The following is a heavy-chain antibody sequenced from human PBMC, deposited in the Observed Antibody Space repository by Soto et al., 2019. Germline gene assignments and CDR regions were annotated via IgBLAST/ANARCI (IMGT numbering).Heavy chain of an antibody. V-gene: IGHV1-2*02. J-gene: IGHJ3*01. Sequence: VHLVQAGAEVKKPVASVKVSCMASGYNFIAQNIHWVRQAPGLGLEWMGKMNPNSGGSDYAQAFEGRVNVTIDTAISTVYMELTSLKSVDTAVYYCARKRHLNSPSDAFDLWGQWTMVIVYS. CDR2: MNPNSGGS. CDR1: GYNFIAQN. CDR3: ARKRHLNSPSDAFDL. D-gene: IGHD1-7*01.